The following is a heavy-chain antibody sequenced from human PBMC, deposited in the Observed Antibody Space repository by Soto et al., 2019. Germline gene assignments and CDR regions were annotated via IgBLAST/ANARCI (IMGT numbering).Heavy chain of an antibody. Sequence: ASLQGSCKAAGYTFTSYGISWVRHAAGRGVGWMGWISAYNGNTNYAQKLQGRVTMTTDTSTSAAYIELRSLRSDDTAVYYCARALLRYIDWLSLEPYYFDYWGQGTLVTVSS. V-gene: IGHV1-18*01. CDR1: GYTFTSYG. CDR2: ISAYNGNT. D-gene: IGHD3-9*01. J-gene: IGHJ4*02. CDR3: ARALLRYIDWLSLEPYYFDY.